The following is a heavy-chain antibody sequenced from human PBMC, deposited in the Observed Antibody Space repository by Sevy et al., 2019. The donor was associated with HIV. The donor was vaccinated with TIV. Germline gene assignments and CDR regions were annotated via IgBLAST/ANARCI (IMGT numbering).Heavy chain of an antibody. D-gene: IGHD3-3*01. CDR1: GYTFTSYG. Sequence: ASVKVSCKASGYTFTSYGISWVRQAPGQGLEWMGWISAYNGNKNYAQKLQGRVTMTTDTSTSTAYMELRSLRSDDTAVYYCARVGKSEDYDFSWGAFDIWGQGTMVTVSS. CDR3: ARVGKSEDYDFSWGAFDI. CDR2: ISAYNGNK. V-gene: IGHV1-18*01. J-gene: IGHJ3*02.